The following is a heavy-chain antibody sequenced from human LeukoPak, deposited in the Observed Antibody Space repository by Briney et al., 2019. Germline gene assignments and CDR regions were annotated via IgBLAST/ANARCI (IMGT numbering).Heavy chain of an antibody. Sequence: KPSETLSLTCAVYGGSFSGYYWSWIRQPPGRGLEWIGEINHSGSTNYNPSLKSRVTISVDTSKNQFSLKLSSVTAADTAVYYCARSWGIVDTAMVRYDRGRYLDYWGQGTLVTVSS. D-gene: IGHD5-18*01. CDR1: GGSFSGYY. CDR2: INHSGST. CDR3: ARSWGIVDTAMVRYDRGRYLDY. V-gene: IGHV4-34*01. J-gene: IGHJ4*02.